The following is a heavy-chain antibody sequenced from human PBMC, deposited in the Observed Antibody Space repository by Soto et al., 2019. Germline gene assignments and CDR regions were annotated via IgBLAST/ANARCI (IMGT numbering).Heavy chain of an antibody. Sequence: TLSLTCAISGDSVSSNRVTWNWIRQSPSRGLEWLGRTYYRSKWSNDYAVSVKSRITINPDTSKNQFSLQLNSVTPEDTAVYYCARTRDSLFDYWGQGSLVTVSS. V-gene: IGHV6-1*01. CDR2: TYYRSKWSN. J-gene: IGHJ4*02. CDR3: ARTRDSLFDY. CDR1: GDSVSSNRVT. D-gene: IGHD2-21*02.